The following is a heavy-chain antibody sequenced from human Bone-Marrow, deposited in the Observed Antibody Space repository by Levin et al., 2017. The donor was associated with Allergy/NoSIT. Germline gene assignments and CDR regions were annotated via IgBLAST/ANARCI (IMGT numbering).Heavy chain of an antibody. J-gene: IGHJ5*02. Sequence: ESLKISCTVSGGSVSSASYFWSWIRQPPGKGLEWIGYIHYNGSTNYNPSLKSRVTISLDTSKSQFSLKLSSVTAADTAVYYCARERATATPLRWFDPWGQGTLVIVSS. CDR2: IHYNGST. D-gene: IGHD5-24*01. CDR3: ARERATATPLRWFDP. V-gene: IGHV4-61*01. CDR1: GGSVSSASYF.